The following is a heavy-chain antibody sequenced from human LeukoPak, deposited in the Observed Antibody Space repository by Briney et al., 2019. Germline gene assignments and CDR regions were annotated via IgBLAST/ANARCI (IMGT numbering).Heavy chain of an antibody. CDR2: IIPIFGTA. J-gene: IGHJ3*02. V-gene: IGHV1-69*13. CDR3: ARGGGYSGYGPVAFDI. Sequence: ASGKVSCKASGGTFSYYAISWVRQAPGQGLEWMGGIIPIFGTANYAQKFQGRVTITADESTSTAYMELSSLRSEDTAVYHCARGGGYSGYGPVAFDIWGQGTMVTVSS. CDR1: GGTFSYYA. D-gene: IGHD5-12*01.